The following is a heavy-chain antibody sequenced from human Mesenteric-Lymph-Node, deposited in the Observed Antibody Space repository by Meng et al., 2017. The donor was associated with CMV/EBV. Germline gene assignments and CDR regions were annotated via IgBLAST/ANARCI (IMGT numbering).Heavy chain of an antibody. J-gene: IGHJ4*02. V-gene: IGHV3-30-3*01. Sequence: GGSLRPSCAASGFTFSSYAMHWVRQAPGKGLEWVAVISYDGSNKYYADSVKGRFTISRDNSKNTLYLQMNSLRAEDTAVYYCARVKKLDAAMPVDYWGQGTLVTVSS. CDR1: GFTFSSYA. D-gene: IGHD5-18*01. CDR3: ARVKKLDAAMPVDY. CDR2: ISYDGSNK.